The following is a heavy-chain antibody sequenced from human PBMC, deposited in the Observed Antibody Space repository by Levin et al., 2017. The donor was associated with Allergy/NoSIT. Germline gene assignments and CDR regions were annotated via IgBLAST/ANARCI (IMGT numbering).Heavy chain of an antibody. J-gene: IGHJ4*02. Sequence: PSETLSLTCTVSGGSISSSSYYWGWIRQPPGKGLEWIGSIYYSGSTYYNPSLKSRVTISVDTSKNQFSLKLSSVTAADTAVYYCARQGWVERGLYYFDYWGQGTLVTVSS. CDR3: ARQGWVERGLYYFDY. D-gene: IGHD1-1*01. V-gene: IGHV4-39*01. CDR2: IYYSGST. CDR1: GGSISSSSYY.